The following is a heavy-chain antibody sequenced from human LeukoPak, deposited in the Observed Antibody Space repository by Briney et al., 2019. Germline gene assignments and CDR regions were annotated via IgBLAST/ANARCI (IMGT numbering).Heavy chain of an antibody. CDR3: ARADPPYYDSSGYLDY. J-gene: IGHJ4*02. Sequence: NPSETLSLTCTVSGGSMSSYYWSWIRQPPGKGLEWIGYIYYSGSTNYNPSLKSRVTISVDTSKNQFSLKLSSVTAADTAVYYCARADPPYYDSSGYLDYWGQGTLVTVSS. D-gene: IGHD3-22*01. CDR1: GGSMSSYY. CDR2: IYYSGST. V-gene: IGHV4-59*01.